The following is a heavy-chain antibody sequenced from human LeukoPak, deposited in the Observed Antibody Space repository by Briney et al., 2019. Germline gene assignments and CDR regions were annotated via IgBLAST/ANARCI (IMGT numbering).Heavy chain of an antibody. CDR1: GFTVSSNY. Sequence: GGSLRLSCAASGFTVSSNYMSWVRQAPGKGLLWVSRINSDGSSTTYADSVKGRFTISRDNAKNTLDLQMYSLRAEDTAVYYCARVTKGDFWSGYYVDYWGQGTPVTVSS. V-gene: IGHV3-74*01. CDR2: INSDGSST. D-gene: IGHD3-3*01. CDR3: ARVTKGDFWSGYYVDY. J-gene: IGHJ4*02.